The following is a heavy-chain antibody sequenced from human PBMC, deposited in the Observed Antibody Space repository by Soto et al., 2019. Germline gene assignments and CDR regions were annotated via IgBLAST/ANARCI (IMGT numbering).Heavy chain of an antibody. D-gene: IGHD1-26*01. CDR1: VFTFSAYA. Sequence: GGSLRLSCAASVFTFSAYAMHWVRQAPEEWLEWFSGISASGHKTXXANSVKGRXTISSDNSNNTXHLHMXSLRAEDPAVYYCVGGSYYLFDYWVQGTLVTVSS. CDR3: VGGSYYLFDY. CDR2: ISASGHKT. J-gene: IGHJ4*02. V-gene: IGHV3-23*01.